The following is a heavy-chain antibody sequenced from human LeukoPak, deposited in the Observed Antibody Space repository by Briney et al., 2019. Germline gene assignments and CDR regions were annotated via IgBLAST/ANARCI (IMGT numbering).Heavy chain of an antibody. CDR2: ISAYNGNT. J-gene: IGHJ2*01. D-gene: IGHD4-17*01. Sequence: ASVKVSCKASGYTFTSYGISWVRQAPGQGLELMGWISAYNGNTNYAQKLQGRVTMTTDTSTSTAYMELRSLRSDDTAVYYCARVADYGDYPYLYFDLWGRGTLVTVSS. CDR3: ARVADYGDYPYLYFDL. V-gene: IGHV1-18*01. CDR1: GYTFTSYG.